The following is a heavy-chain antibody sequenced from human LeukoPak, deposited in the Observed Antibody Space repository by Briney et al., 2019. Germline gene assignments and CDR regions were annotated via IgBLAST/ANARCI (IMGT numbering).Heavy chain of an antibody. CDR3: ARGIPMVRGVPFVDY. CDR2: ISAYNGNT. Sequence: ASVKVSCKASGYTFTSYDINWVRQATGQGLEWMGWISAYNGNTNYAQKLQGRVTMTTDTSTSTAYMELRSLRSDDTAVYYCARGIPMVRGVPFVDYWGQGTLVTVSS. J-gene: IGHJ4*02. D-gene: IGHD3-10*01. V-gene: IGHV1-18*01. CDR1: GYTFTSYD.